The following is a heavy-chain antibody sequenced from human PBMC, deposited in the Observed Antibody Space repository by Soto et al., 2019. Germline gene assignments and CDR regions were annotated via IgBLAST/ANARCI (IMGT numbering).Heavy chain of an antibody. CDR2: VNNDGGST. D-gene: IGHD1-26*01. J-gene: IGHJ4*02. Sequence: EVQLVESGGDLVQPGGSLRLSCAASGFTFSSYWMHWVRQAPGKGLVWLSRVNNDGGSTSYADSVRGRFTISRDNDKNTLYLQMNSLGAEDPAMYYCARGPSHNSYFESWGQGALVTVSS. CDR1: GFTFSSYW. CDR3: ARGPSHNSYFES. V-gene: IGHV3-74*01.